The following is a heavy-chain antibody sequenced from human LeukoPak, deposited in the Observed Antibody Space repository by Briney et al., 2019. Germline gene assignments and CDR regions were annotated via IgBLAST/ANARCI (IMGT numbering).Heavy chain of an antibody. CDR2: IYPGDSDT. CDR1: GYSFTSYW. V-gene: IGHV5-51*01. CDR3: ARLYDSTSRYFDY. Sequence: GESLKISCKGSGYSFTSYWIGWVRQMPGKGLEWMGIIYPGDSDTRYSPSFQGQVTISADKPISTAYLQWSSLKASDTTMYYCARLYDSTSRYFDYWGQGTLVTVSS. D-gene: IGHD3-22*01. J-gene: IGHJ4*02.